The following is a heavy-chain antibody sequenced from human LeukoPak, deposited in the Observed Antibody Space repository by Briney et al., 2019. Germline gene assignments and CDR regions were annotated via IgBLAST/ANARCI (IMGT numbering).Heavy chain of an antibody. Sequence: GGSLRRSSAASAFTFSTSAMNRLRQVPGQGLEWVSSIDLDSSHIYYAASVRGRFTISRDNARNSVYLQMNSLRVEDTAVYYCARDPLRYLRVGHYDYWGQGTLVAVSS. CDR3: ARDPLRYLRVGHYDY. V-gene: IGHV3-21*01. CDR2: IDLDSSHI. J-gene: IGHJ4*02. CDR1: AFTFSTSA. D-gene: IGHD3-9*01.